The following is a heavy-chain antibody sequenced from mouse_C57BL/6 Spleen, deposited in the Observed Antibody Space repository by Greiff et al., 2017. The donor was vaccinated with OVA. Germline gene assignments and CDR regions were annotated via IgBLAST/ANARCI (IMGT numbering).Heavy chain of an antibody. CDR3: ARYLGAY. V-gene: IGHV1-50*01. D-gene: IGHD4-1*01. Sequence: QVQLQQPGAELVKPGASVKLSCKASGYTFTSYWMQWVKQRPGQGLEWIGEIDPSDSYTNYNQKFKGKATLTVDTSSSTAYMQLSSLTSEDSAVYYCARYLGAYWGQGTLVTVSA. J-gene: IGHJ3*01. CDR2: IDPSDSYT. CDR1: GYTFTSYW.